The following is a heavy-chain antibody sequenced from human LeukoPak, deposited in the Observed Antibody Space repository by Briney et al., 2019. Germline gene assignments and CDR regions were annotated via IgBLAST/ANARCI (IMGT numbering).Heavy chain of an antibody. CDR3: ARTVGRTASLSY. Sequence: SETLSLTRAVYGGSFSDYYWTWVRQPPGKGLEWIGEINHRGVTTYYPSLKSRVTISIDTYRNQFSLTMHSLTAADTAVYYCARTVGRTASLSYWGQGTLVTVSS. D-gene: IGHD4-11*01. CDR1: GGSFSDYY. CDR2: INHRGVT. J-gene: IGHJ4*02. V-gene: IGHV4-34*01.